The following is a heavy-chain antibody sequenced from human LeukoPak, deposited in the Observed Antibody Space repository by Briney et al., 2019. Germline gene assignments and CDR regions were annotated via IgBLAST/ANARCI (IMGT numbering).Heavy chain of an antibody. CDR1: GGSISTYH. CDR2: IYYRGST. V-gene: IGHV4-59*01. D-gene: IGHD4-11*01. Sequence: SETLSLTCTVSGGSISTYHWSWIRQPPGKGLEWIGHIYYRGSTRYNPSLKSRVSISVDTSKNQFSLKLASVTAADTAVYYRARDRAVYSDNVFYYYGVDVWGQGTTVTVSS. J-gene: IGHJ6*02. CDR3: ARDRAVYSDNVFYYYGVDV.